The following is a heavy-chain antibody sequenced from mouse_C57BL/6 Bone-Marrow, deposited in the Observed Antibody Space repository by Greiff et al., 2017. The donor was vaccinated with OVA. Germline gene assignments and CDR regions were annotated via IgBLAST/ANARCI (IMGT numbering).Heavy chain of an antibody. J-gene: IGHJ2*01. CDR2: IRNKANGYTT. Sequence: DVKLVESGGGLVQPGASLRLSCAASGFTFTDYYMSWVRQPPGKAPEWMALIRNKANGYTTEYTASVKGRFTISRDNSQNILYLQMNTLRTEDRSTYYWGKAGGYFYYFDYWGQGTTLTVSS. V-gene: IGHV7-4*01. CDR1: GFTFTDYY. CDR3: GKAGGYFYYFDY. D-gene: IGHD2-3*01.